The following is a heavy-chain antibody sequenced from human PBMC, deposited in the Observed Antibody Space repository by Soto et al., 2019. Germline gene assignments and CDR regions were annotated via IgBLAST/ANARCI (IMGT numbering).Heavy chain of an antibody. J-gene: IGHJ6*02. CDR2: IYYSGST. CDR1: GGSISSYY. Sequence: SETLSLTCTVSGGSISSYYWSWIRQPPGKGLEWIGYIYYSGSTNYNPSLKSRVTISVDTSKNQFSLKLSSVTAADTAVYYCARISSSSWYLAYYYGMDVWGQGTTVTVSS. D-gene: IGHD6-13*01. CDR3: ARISSSSWYLAYYYGMDV. V-gene: IGHV4-59*01.